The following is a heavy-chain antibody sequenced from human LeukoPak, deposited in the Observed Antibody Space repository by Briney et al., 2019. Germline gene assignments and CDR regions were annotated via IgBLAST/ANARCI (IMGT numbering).Heavy chain of an antibody. CDR2: ISSSGGIT. D-gene: IGHD3-22*01. Sequence: GGSLRLSCAASGFIVNSNYVSWVRQAPGKGLEWVSAISSSGGITYYADSVKGRFTISRDNSKNTLYLQMNSLRAEDTAVYYCAKGTMDGGQYYYDSSGGQGTLVTASS. V-gene: IGHV3-23*01. CDR1: GFIVNSNY. CDR3: AKGTMDGGQYYYDSS. J-gene: IGHJ4*02.